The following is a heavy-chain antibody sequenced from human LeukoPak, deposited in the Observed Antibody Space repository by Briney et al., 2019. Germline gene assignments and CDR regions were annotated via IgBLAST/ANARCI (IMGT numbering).Heavy chain of an antibody. CDR2: IYSSGGST. Sequence: ASVKVSCKTSGYTFTSYYIHWGRQAPGQGLEWMRLIYSSGGSTAYSQRFQGRVTMTRDTSTSTVYMELSSLRSEDTAVYYCARGQQWVDYWGQGTLVTVSS. CDR3: ARGQQWVDY. CDR1: GYTFTSYY. D-gene: IGHD6-19*01. J-gene: IGHJ4*02. V-gene: IGHV1-46*01.